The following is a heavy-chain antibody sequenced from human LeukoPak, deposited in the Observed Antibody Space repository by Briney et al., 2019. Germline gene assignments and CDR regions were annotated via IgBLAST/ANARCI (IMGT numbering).Heavy chain of an antibody. CDR2: TYTGDSDT. J-gene: IGHJ4*02. CDR3: ARQDGRALYYFDY. D-gene: IGHD5-24*01. Sequence: GESLKISCKGSGYSFTSYWIGWVRQRPGKGLEWMGITYTGDSDTRYSPSFQGQVTISADKSISTAYLQWSSLKASDTAMYYCARQDGRALYYFDYWGQGALVTVSS. CDR1: GYSFTSYW. V-gene: IGHV5-51*01.